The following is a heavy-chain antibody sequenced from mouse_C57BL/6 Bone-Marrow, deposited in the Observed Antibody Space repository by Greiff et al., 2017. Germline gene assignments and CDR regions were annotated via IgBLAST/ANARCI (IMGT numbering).Heavy chain of an antibody. CDR3: ARQDYYGSSPFAY. Sequence: EVQLVESGGDLVKPGGSLKLSCAASGFTFSSYGMSWVRQTPDKRLEWVATISSGGSSTYYPDSVKGRFTISRDNAKNTLYLQMSSLKSEDTAMYYCARQDYYGSSPFAYWGQGTLVTVSA. J-gene: IGHJ3*01. CDR2: ISSGGSST. V-gene: IGHV5-6*01. D-gene: IGHD1-1*01. CDR1: GFTFSSYG.